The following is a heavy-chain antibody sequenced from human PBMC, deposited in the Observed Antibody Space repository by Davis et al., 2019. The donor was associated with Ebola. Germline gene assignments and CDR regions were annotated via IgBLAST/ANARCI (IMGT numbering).Heavy chain of an antibody. Sequence: GESLKISCAASGFTFSSYGMHWVRQAPGKGLEWVAVISYDGSNKYYADSVKGRLTISRDNAKNSLYLQVNSLRAEDMTVYYCVRVPGTNGVCYISGMGFDPWGQGTLVTVSS. V-gene: IGHV3-30*19. CDR3: VRVPGTNGVCYISGMGFDP. D-gene: IGHD2-8*01. CDR2: ISYDGSNK. CDR1: GFTFSSYG. J-gene: IGHJ5*02.